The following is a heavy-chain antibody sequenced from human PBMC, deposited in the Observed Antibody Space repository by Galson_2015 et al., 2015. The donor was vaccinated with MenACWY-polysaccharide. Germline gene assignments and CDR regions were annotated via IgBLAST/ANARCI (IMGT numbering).Heavy chain of an antibody. CDR3: ARVEKYSGSFYILY. CDR2: IFHSGTT. CDR1: DYSIRSGYF. D-gene: IGHD1-26*01. V-gene: IGHV4-38-2*01. Sequence: ATLSLTCAVSDYSIRSGYFWGWIRQPPGKGLEWIASIFHSGTTYYDPSLKSRVTISVDTSKNQFSLKLSSVTAADTAVYYCARVEKYSGSFYILYWGQGTLVTVSS. J-gene: IGHJ4*02.